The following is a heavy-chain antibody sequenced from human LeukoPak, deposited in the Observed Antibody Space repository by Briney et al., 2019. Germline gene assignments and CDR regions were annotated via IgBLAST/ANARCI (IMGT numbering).Heavy chain of an antibody. CDR1: GFTLSSYE. J-gene: IGHJ5*02. V-gene: IGHV3-23*01. D-gene: IGHD2-2*01. CDR3: LSYCSSTSCYESNWFDP. CDR2: IDYSGGST. Sequence: PGGSLRLSCAASGFTLSSYELSWIRQAPGKGLEWVSSIDYSGGSTYYADSVKGRFTISRDNSKNTLYLQMNSLRAEDTAVYYCLSYCSSTSCYESNWFDPWGQGTPVTVSS.